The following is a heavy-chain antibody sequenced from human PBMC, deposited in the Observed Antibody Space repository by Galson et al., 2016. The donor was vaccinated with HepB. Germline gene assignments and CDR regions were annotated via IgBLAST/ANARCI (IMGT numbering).Heavy chain of an antibody. CDR3: ARLVGSSWYKWFDP. CDR2: IYHSGST. Sequence: SETLSLTCTVSGGPVSTFYWSWIRQPPGKGLEWIGFIYHSGSTNYNPSLKSRVTISVDTSKNQFSLNLRSVTATDTAVYYCARLVGSSWYKWFDPWGQGTLVTVSS. V-gene: IGHV4-59*08. D-gene: IGHD6-13*01. J-gene: IGHJ5*02. CDR1: GGPVSTFY.